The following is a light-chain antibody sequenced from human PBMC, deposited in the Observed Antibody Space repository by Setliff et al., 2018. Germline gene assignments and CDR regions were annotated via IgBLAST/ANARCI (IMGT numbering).Light chain of an antibody. Sequence: DIVMTQSPDSLAVSLGERATINCKSSQSVLYSSNNKNYLAWYQQKPGQPPKLLIYWASTREPGVPDRFSGSGSGTDFTLTISSLQAEDVAVYYCQQWGTFGPGTKVDIK. CDR3: QQWGT. CDR2: WAS. CDR1: QSVLYSSNNKNY. V-gene: IGKV4-1*01. J-gene: IGKJ3*01.